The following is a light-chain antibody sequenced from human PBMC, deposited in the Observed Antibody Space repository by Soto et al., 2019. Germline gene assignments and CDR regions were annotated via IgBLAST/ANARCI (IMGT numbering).Light chain of an antibody. CDR1: QNVGRN. CDR2: GTS. J-gene: IGKJ2*01. Sequence: EIVMTQSPDTLSVSPGERATLSCRASQNVGRNVAWYQQRPGQAPRLLIHGTSTRAADIPARFSGSVSGTEVTLTSNSLQPEEFVIYYCQQYNNWPPMSTFGQGTKLEMK. V-gene: IGKV3-15*01. CDR3: QQYNNWPPMST.